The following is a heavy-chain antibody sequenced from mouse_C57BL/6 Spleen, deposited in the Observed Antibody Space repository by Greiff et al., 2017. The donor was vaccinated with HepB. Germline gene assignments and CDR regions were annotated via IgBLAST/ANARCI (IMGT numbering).Heavy chain of an antibody. CDR1: GYTFTSYW. CDR2: NYTGIGST. J-gene: IGHJ2*01. D-gene: IGHD2-1*01. CDR3: ARRESLIYYGNYDY. Sequence: QVQLQQPGAELVKPGASVKMSCKASGYTFTSYWITWVKQRPGQGLEWIGDNYTGIGSTNYNEKFKSKATLTVDTSSSTAYMQRSSLTSEDSAVYYCARRESLIYYGNYDYWGQGTTLTVSS. V-gene: IGHV1-55*01.